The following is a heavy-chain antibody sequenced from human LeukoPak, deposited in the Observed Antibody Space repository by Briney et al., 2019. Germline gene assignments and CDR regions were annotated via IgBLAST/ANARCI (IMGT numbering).Heavy chain of an antibody. CDR3: ARAREAAGIWFRWFDP. CDR2: ISAYNGNT. D-gene: IGHD6-13*01. V-gene: IGHV1-18*01. CDR1: GYTFTSYG. J-gene: IGHJ5*02. Sequence: ASVKVSCKASGYTFTSYGISWVRQAPGQGLEWMGGISAYNGNTNYAQKLQGRVTMTTATSTSTAYMELRSLRSDDTAVYYCARAREAAGIWFRWFDPWGQGTLVTVSS.